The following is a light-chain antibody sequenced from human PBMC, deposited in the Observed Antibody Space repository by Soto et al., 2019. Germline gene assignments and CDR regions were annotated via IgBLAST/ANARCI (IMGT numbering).Light chain of an antibody. CDR2: EVS. J-gene: IGLJ2*01. CDR3: SSYAGSNNLI. CDR1: SSDVGGYDY. Sequence: QSVLTQPPSASGSPGQSVAISCTGTSSDVGGYDYVSWYQRHPGKAPQLIIYEVSKRPSGVPDRFSGSKSGNTASLTVSGLQAEDEADYYCSSYAGSNNLIFGGGTKLTVL. V-gene: IGLV2-8*01.